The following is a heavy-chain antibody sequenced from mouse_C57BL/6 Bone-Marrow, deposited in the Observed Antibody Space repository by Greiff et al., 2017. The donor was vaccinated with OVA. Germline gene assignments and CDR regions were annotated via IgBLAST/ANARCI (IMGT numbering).Heavy chain of an antibody. D-gene: IGHD1-1*01. CDR1: GFTFSSYA. J-gene: IGHJ2*01. Sequence: EVKVVESGEGLVKPGGSLKLSCAASGFTFSSYAMSWVRQTPEKRLEWVAYISSGGDYIYYADTVKGRFTISRDNARNTLYLQMSSLKSEDTAMYYCTREGGFTTVVPFDYWGQGTTLTVSS. V-gene: IGHV5-9-1*02. CDR3: TREGGFTTVVPFDY. CDR2: ISSGGDYI.